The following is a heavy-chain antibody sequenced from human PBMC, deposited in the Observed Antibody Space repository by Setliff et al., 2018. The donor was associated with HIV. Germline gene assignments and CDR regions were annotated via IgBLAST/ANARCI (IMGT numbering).Heavy chain of an antibody. J-gene: IGHJ4*02. CDR3: ARGRKKTLAVSGTRYFDF. V-gene: IGHV4-34*01. CDR1: GGSMSGLY. Sequence: SETLSLTCTVSGGSMSGLYWSWIRQPPGKGLEWGGEVTHSGTTTYDPSLKRRITISVDTSNNQFSLKLTSVTAADMGVYYCARGRKKTLAVSGTRYFDFWGQGTLVTVSS. D-gene: IGHD6-19*01. CDR2: VTHSGTT.